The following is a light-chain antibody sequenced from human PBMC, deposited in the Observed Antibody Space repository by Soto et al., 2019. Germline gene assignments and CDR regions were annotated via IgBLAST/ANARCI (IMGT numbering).Light chain of an antibody. Sequence: DIHVTQSHSTLSASVGDRVTITWRASQNINTWLAWYQQKPVKGPTLLIYRASRLESGVPSRFSGSGSGTEFALTISSLQPADFATYYCQQYETYSWTFGQGSMV. V-gene: IGKV1-5*03. J-gene: IGKJ1*01. CDR3: QQYETYSWT. CDR1: QNINTW. CDR2: RAS.